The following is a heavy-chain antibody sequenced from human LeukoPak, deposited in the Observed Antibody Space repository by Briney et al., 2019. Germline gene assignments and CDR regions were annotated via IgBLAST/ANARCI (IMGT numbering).Heavy chain of an antibody. CDR3: ARGWSKFDY. CDR2: IKQNGSEK. CDR1: GFTFSNYA. Sequence: GGSLRLSCAASGFTFSNYAMTWVRQGPRKGLEWVANIKQNGSEKHYVDSVKGRFTISRDNAKNSLYLQMNSLRAEDTAVYYCARGWSKFDYWGQGTLVTVSS. J-gene: IGHJ4*02. D-gene: IGHD2-8*02. V-gene: IGHV3-7*03.